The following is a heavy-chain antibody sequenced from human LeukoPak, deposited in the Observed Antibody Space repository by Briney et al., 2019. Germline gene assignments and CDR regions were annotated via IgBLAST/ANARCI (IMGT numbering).Heavy chain of an antibody. CDR2: ISYSGSS. Sequence: SETLSLTCTVSGGSIISTIYYWGWIRQSPGKGLDWIGSISYSGSSFCKPSLKSRVTIAVDTSKNQFSLRLSSVTAADTAVYYCARLYGNYQNCFDYWGQGTLVTVSS. D-gene: IGHD1-7*01. CDR1: GGSIISTIYY. V-gene: IGHV4-39*07. J-gene: IGHJ4*02. CDR3: ARLYGNYQNCFDY.